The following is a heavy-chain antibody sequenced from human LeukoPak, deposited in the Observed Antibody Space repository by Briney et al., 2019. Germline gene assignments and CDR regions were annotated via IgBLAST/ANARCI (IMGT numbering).Heavy chain of an antibody. Sequence: PGGSLRLSCAASGFTFSSYSMNWVRQAPGKGLEWVSSISSSSSYIYYADSVKGRFTISRDNAKNSLYLQMNSLRAEDTAVYYCARDHRYYDILGDWGQGTLVTVSS. V-gene: IGHV3-21*01. J-gene: IGHJ4*02. D-gene: IGHD3-9*01. CDR3: ARDHRYYDILGD. CDR1: GFTFSSYS. CDR2: ISSSSSYI.